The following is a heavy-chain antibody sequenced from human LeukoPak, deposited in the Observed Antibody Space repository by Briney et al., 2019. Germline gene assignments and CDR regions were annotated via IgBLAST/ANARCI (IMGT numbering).Heavy chain of an antibody. CDR3: AKDVVGQQWPENC. J-gene: IGHJ4*02. CDR2: IGGSGDRT. V-gene: IGHV3-23*01. Sequence: GGSLRLSCVASGFTFNIYGMNWVRQAPGKGLEWVSGIGGSGDRTYYGDSVKGRFTISRDNSKNTLYLQMNTLRPDDTAVYYCAKDVVGQQWPENCWGQGTLVTVSS. CDR1: GFTFNIYG. D-gene: IGHD6-19*01.